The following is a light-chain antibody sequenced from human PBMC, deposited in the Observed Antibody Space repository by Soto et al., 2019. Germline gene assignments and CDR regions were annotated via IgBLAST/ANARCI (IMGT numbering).Light chain of an antibody. CDR1: SSDVGGYNY. CDR3: SSYAGSSNV. Sequence: QSALTQPVSVSGSPGQSVAISCTGTSSDVGGYNYVSWYQQHPGKAPKLMIYEVNKRPSGDPDRFSGSKSGNTASLTVSGLQAEDEADYYCSSYAGSSNVFGTGTKLTVL. CDR2: EVN. V-gene: IGLV2-8*01. J-gene: IGLJ1*01.